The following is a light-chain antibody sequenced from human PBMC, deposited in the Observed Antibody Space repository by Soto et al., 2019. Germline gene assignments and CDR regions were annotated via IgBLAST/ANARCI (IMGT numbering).Light chain of an antibody. Sequence: EIVLTQSPGTLSLSPGERATLSCRASQSVPANYLAWYRQKPGQPPRLLIYGASSRATGIPDRFSGSGSGTDFTLTISSLEPEDFAVYYCLQYGIPLWTFGQGTKVEIK. CDR3: LQYGIPLWT. CDR2: GAS. CDR1: QSVPANY. J-gene: IGKJ1*01. V-gene: IGKV3-20*01.